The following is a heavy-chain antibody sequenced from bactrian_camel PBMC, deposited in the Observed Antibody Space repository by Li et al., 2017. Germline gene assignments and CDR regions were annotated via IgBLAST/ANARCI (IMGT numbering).Heavy chain of an antibody. J-gene: IGHJ4*01. CDR3: AAAASRRAYCSVLHSGDFEY. V-gene: IGHV3S55*01. Sequence: HVQLVESGGGLVQAGGSLRLSCEASGDSSLMYWMGWYRQAPGREREGVAHIDLNGVEAFADSVKGRTTITRDKNTIFLQMNSLIPEGTAQYYCAAAASRRAYCSVLHSGDFEYWGQGTQVTVS. CDR1: GDSSLMYW. D-gene: IGHD2*01. CDR2: IDLNGVE.